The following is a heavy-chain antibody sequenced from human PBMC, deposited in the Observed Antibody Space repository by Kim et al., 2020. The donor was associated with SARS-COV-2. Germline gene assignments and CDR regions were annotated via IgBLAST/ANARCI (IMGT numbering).Heavy chain of an antibody. J-gene: IGHJ4*02. D-gene: IGHD4-17*01. V-gene: IGHV1-18*01. CDR3: ARGAYGDVSFDY. Sequence: KYGQKVQGRVIMTSDTSTNTAYMELWSLGSDDTAMYYCARGAYGDVSFDYWGQGTLVTVSS.